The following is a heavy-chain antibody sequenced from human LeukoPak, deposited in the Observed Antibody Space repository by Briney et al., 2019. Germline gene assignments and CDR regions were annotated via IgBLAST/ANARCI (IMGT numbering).Heavy chain of an antibody. CDR1: GFAFSTYS. CDR2: ISSRSTYI. V-gene: IGHV3-21*01. D-gene: IGHD1-26*01. CDR3: ARVLSGCETTRCELDY. J-gene: IGHJ4*02. Sequence: PGGSLRLSCAASGFAFSTYSMNWVRQAPGKGLDWVSSISSRSTYIYYADSVKGRVTISRDNAKNSLYLQMNSLRAEDTAVYYCARVLSGCETTRCELDYWGQGTLVTVSS.